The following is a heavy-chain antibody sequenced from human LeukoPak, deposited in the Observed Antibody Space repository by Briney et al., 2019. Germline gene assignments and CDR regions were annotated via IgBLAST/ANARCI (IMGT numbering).Heavy chain of an antibody. J-gene: IGHJ3*01. Sequence: PGRSLRLSCAASGFTFTTYGMHWVRQAPGKGLEWVSGISWNSGSIGYADSVKGRFTISRDNAKNSLYLQMNSLRAEDTALYYCAKGLSGYSYGDHAFDVWGQGTMVTVSS. CDR2: ISWNSGSI. CDR1: GFTFTTYG. CDR3: AKGLSGYSYGDHAFDV. V-gene: IGHV3-9*01. D-gene: IGHD5-18*01.